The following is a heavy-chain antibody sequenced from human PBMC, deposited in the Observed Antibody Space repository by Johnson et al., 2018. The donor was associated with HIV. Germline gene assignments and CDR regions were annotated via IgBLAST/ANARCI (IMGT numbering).Heavy chain of an antibody. D-gene: IGHD3-9*01. CDR1: GFTVSGDY. J-gene: IGHJ3*01. Sequence: QVQLVESGGGLVQPGGSLRLSCAASGFTVSGDYMTWVRQAPGKGLEWVAFVRHDGRNTYYEDSVKGRFTISRDNARNTLYLQMNSLRAEDTAVDYCAREQELRFFDWLPHRNDALDLWGQGTMVTVSS. V-gene: IGHV3-30*02. CDR2: VRHDGRNT. CDR3: AREQELRFFDWLPHRNDALDL.